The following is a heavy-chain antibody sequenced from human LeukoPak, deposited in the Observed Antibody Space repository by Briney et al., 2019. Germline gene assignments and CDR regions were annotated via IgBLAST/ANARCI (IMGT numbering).Heavy chain of an antibody. CDR2: ISGSGSST. Sequence: GGSLRLSCAASGFTFSSYAMTWVRQAPGKGLQWVSCISGSGSSTYYADSVKGRFTISRDNSKNTLYLQMNSLRAEDTAIYYCAKLDYYGNYWGQGTLVTVSS. V-gene: IGHV3-23*01. CDR3: AKLDYYGNY. J-gene: IGHJ4*02. CDR1: GFTFSSYA. D-gene: IGHD3-10*01.